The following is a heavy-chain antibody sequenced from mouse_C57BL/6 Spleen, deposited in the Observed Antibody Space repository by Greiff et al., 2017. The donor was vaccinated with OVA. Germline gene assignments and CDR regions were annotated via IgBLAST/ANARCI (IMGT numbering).Heavy chain of an antibody. J-gene: IGHJ2*01. CDR3: ARVGDYGPIDY. CDR2: ISYAGSN. Sequence: VQLQQSGPGLVKPSQSLSLTCSVTGYSITSGYYWNWIRQSQGNQLEWMGNISYAGSNNYNPSLKNRISITRDTSKNQFFLKLNSVTTEDTATYYCARVGDYGPIDYWGQGTTLTVSS. CDR1: GYSITSGYY. D-gene: IGHD2-4*01. V-gene: IGHV3-6*01.